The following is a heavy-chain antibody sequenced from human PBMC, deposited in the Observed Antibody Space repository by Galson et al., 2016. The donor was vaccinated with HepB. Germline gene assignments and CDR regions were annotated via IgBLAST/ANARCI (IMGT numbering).Heavy chain of an antibody. J-gene: IGHJ4*02. D-gene: IGHD1-1*01. CDR1: GFTFGSFW. V-gene: IGHV3-7*03. Sequence: SLRLSCAPSGFTFGSFWMNWVRQAPGKGPEWVANIQQDGSERNYLDSVKGRFTISRDNAEQSLYLPMDSLRADDTAVYYCVRASGWISDYWGQGTLVSVSS. CDR2: IQQDGSER. CDR3: VRASGWISDY.